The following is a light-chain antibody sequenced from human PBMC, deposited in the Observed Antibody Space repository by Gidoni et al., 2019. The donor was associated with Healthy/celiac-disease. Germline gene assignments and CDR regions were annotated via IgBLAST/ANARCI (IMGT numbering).Light chain of an antibody. J-gene: IGKJ1*01. CDR1: QSISSY. CDR3: QHSYSTPT. V-gene: IGKV1-39*01. Sequence: DIKMTQSPSSLSASVGDRVTITCRASQSISSYLTLYQQKPGKAPRLLIYAASRLQSGVPSRFSGSGSGTDFPLTISSLQPEDFASYYFQHSYSTPTFGQGTKVEIK. CDR2: AAS.